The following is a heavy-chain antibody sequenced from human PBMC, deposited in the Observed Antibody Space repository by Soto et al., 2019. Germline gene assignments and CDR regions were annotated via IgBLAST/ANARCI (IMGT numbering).Heavy chain of an antibody. CDR2: IIPIFGTA. CDR1: GGTFSSYA. V-gene: IGHV1-69*13. Sequence: SVEVSCKASGGTFSSYAISWVRQAPGQGLEWMGGIIPIFGTANYAQKFQGRVTITADESTSTAYMELSSLRSEDTAVYYCARDPLLRRGYRYVRYFDYWGQGTLVTVSS. D-gene: IGHD5-18*01. CDR3: ARDPLLRRGYRYVRYFDY. J-gene: IGHJ4*02.